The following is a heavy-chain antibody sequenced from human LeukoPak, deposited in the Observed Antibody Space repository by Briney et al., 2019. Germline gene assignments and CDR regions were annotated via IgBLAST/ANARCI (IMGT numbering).Heavy chain of an antibody. J-gene: IGHJ4*02. CDR3: TRGREDIVVGTYYFDY. CDR2: IRSKAYGGTT. D-gene: IGHD2-15*01. CDR1: GFTFGDYA. Sequence: GGSLRLSCTASGFTFGDYAMSWVRQAPGKGLEWVGFIRSKAYGGTTEYAASVKGRFTISRDDSKSIAYLQMNSLKTEDTAVYYCTRGREDIVVGTYYFDYWGQGTLVTVSS. V-gene: IGHV3-49*04.